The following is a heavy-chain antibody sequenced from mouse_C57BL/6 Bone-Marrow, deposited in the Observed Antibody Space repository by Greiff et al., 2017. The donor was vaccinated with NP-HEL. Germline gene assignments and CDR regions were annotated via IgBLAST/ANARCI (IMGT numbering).Heavy chain of an antibody. V-gene: IGHV1-64*01. CDR1: GYTFTSYW. CDR3: ASEDTVVATYYAMDY. D-gene: IGHD1-1*01. Sequence: QVQLQQPGAELVKPGASVKLSCKASGYTFTSYWMHWVKQRPGQGLEWIGMIHPNSGSTNYNEKFKSKATLTVDKSSSTAYMQLSSLTSEDSAVYYCASEDTVVATYYAMDYWGQGTSVTVSS. CDR2: IHPNSGST. J-gene: IGHJ4*01.